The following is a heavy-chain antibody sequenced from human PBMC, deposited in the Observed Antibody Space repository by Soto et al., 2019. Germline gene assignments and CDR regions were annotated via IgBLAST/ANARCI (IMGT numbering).Heavy chain of an antibody. CDR2: IQGGNDNT. CDR1: GYTFTSYA. Sequence: ASVKVSCKASGYTFTSYASHWVRQAPGQSLEWMGWIQGGNDNTYYSQRFQGRLTFTRDTSPGTTYMELSSLTSEDTAICYCARDDYGYSGSHYIDYFNFWGQGTLVTVSS. J-gene: IGHJ4*02. D-gene: IGHD1-26*01. V-gene: IGHV1-3*01. CDR3: ARDDYGYSGSHYIDYFNF.